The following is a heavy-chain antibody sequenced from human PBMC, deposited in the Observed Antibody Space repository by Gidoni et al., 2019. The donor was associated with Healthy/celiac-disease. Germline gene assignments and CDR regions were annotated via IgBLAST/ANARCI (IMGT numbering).Heavy chain of an antibody. V-gene: IGHV3-15*07. CDR2: IKSKTDGGTT. D-gene: IGHD3-22*01. CDR3: TTDPNYYDSSGYYLKNWFDP. CDR1: GFPSSNAW. Sequence: EVQLVASGGGLVKPGGSLRLSCAASGFPSSNAWMNWARQPPGKGRVWVGRIKSKTDGGTTDYAAPVKGRFTISRDDSKNTLYLQMNSLKTEDTAVYYCTTDPNYYDSSGYYLKNWFDPWGQGTLVTVSS. J-gene: IGHJ5*02.